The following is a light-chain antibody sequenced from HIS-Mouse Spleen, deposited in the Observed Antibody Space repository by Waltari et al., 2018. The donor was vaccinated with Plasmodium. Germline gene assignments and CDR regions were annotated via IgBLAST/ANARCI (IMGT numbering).Light chain of an antibody. CDR1: ALPKQY. CDR3: QSADSSGTPNWV. Sequence: SYELTQPPSVSVSPGQTARITCSGDALPKQYAYWYHPKPCQAPVLVIEKDSERPAGIHERFSGSSSGITVTLTISGVQAEDEADYYCQSADSSGTPNWVFGGGTKLTVL. J-gene: IGLJ3*02. CDR2: KDS. V-gene: IGLV3-25*03.